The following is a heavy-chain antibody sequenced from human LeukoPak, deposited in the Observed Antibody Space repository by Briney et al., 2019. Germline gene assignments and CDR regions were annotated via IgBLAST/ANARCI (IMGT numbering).Heavy chain of an antibody. D-gene: IGHD3-10*01. CDR2: IKRYGDST. V-gene: IGHV3-20*04. J-gene: IGHJ4*02. CDR1: GFTFDDYG. CDR3: AKDWGSKFASGSSYLDS. Sequence: GGSLRLSCAASGFTFDDYGMSWVRQAPGKGLEWLSGIKRYGDSTGYADSVKGRFTISRDNSKNTLYLQMNGLRPEDTAVYFCAKDWGSKFASGSSYLDSWGQGTLVTVSS.